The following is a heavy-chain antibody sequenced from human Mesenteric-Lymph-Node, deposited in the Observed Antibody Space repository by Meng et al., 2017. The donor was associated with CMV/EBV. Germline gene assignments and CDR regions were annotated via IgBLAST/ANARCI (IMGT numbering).Heavy chain of an antibody. J-gene: IGHJ5*01. V-gene: IGHV1-18*01. CDR1: GYTFTSHG. D-gene: IGHD6-19*01. CDR2: ISAYNGNT. Sequence: SCKTSGYTFTSHGLNWVRQAPGQGLEWMGWISAYNGNTNYAQRFQDRVTMTTDTSTTTAYMELRSLRSDDSAVYYCAREDSSGWFVYWGQGTLVTVSS. CDR3: AREDSSGWFVY.